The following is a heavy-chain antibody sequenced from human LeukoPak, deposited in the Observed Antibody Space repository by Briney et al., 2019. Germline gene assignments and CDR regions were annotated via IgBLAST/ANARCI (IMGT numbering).Heavy chain of an antibody. D-gene: IGHD5-12*01. CDR2: IYYSGST. CDR1: GGSISSSSYY. J-gene: IGHJ4*02. CDR3: ARGVAGYGITLPPDY. Sequence: SETLSLTCTVSGGSISSSSYYWGWIRQPPGKGLEWIGSIYYSGSTYYNPSLKSRVTISVDTSKNQFPLKLSSVTAADTAVYYCARGVAGYGITLPPDYWGQGTLVTVSS. V-gene: IGHV4-39*06.